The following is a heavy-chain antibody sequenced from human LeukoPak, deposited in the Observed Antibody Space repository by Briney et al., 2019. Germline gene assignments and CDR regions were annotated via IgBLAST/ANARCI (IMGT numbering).Heavy chain of an antibody. V-gene: IGHV3-23*01. J-gene: IGHJ4*02. Sequence: GGSLRLSCAASGFIFSSYAMSWVRQAPGKGLEWVSVISSSGATTYYADSVKGRFTISRDNSKSTLYLQMNSLRAEDTAVFYCAKAGSSGWYYFDSWGQGTLVTVSS. CDR1: GFIFSSYA. CDR3: AKAGSSGWYYFDS. CDR2: ISSSGATT. D-gene: IGHD6-19*01.